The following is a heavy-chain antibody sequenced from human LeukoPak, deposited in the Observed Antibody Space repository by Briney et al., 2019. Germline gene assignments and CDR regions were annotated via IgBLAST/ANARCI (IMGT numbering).Heavy chain of an antibody. Sequence: GGSLRLSCAASGFTCDDYAMHWVQQAPGKGLEWVSGISWNSGSIGYADSVKGRFTISRDNAKNSLYLQMNSLRAEDTALYYCAKDTRSWPRGFDYWGQGTLVTVSS. J-gene: IGHJ4*02. CDR1: GFTCDDYA. CDR2: ISWNSGSI. CDR3: AKDTRSWPRGFDY. V-gene: IGHV3-9*01. D-gene: IGHD6-13*01.